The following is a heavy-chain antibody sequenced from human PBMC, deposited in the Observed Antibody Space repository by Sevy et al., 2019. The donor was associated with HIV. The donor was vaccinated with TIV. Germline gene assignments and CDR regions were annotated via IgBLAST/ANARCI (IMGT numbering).Heavy chain of an antibody. J-gene: IGHJ6*02. CDR2: IHADGSS. D-gene: IGHD3-16*02. CDR3: ARDRRFCGNECYLYYYYGMDV. CDR1: GFNVNDNY. Sequence: GGSLRLSCAASGFNVNDNYMTWVRQAPGKGLEWVSIIHADGSSYYADSVKGRFTMSRDASKNIVNLQMNSLRADDTAVYYCARDRRFCGNECYLYYYYGMDVWGQGTAVTVSS. V-gene: IGHV3-53*01.